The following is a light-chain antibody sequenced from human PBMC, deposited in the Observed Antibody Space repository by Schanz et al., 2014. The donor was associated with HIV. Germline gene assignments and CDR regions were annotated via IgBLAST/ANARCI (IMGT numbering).Light chain of an antibody. CDR2: DVT. CDR3: CSYAGSYTLVV. CDR1: SSDVGSYNL. J-gene: IGLJ3*02. V-gene: IGLV2-11*01. Sequence: QSVLTQPASVSGSPGQSITISCTGTSSDVGSYNLVSWYQHHPGKAPKLMIYDVTKRPSGVPDRFSGSKSGNTASLTISGLQAEDEADYYCCSYAGSYTLVVFGGGTKLTVL.